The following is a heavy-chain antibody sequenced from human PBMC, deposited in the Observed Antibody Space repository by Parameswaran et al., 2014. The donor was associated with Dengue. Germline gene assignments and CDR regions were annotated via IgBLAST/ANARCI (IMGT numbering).Heavy chain of an antibody. CDR3: ARDPDRDGYKYTPNAFDI. CDR2: ISSSSSYI. CDR1: GFTFSSYS. J-gene: IGHJ3*02. D-gene: IGHD5-24*01. Sequence: GESLKISCAASGFTFSSYSMNWVRQAPGKGLEWVSSISSSSSYIYYADSVKGRFTISRDNAKNSLYLQMNSLRAEDTAVYYCARDPDRDGYKYTPNAFDIWAKDNGHRLL. V-gene: IGHV3-21*01.